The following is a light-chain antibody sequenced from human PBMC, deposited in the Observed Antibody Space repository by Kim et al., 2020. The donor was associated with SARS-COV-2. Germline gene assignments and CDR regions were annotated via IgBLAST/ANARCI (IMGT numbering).Light chain of an antibody. J-gene: IGKJ4*01. Sequence: DIQMTQSPSSLSASVGDRVTITCRASQHINNNLAWFQQKPGTAPKSLVFAASNLHKGVPSKFSGSGYGTDFTLTINSLQPEDAATYYCQQYKTDPLTFGGGTKVDIK. V-gene: IGKV1-16*02. CDR1: QHINNN. CDR2: AAS. CDR3: QQYKTDPLT.